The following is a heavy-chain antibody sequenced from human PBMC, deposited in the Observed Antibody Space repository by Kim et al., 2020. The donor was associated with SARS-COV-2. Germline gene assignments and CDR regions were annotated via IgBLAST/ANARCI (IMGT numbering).Heavy chain of an antibody. J-gene: IGHJ4*02. V-gene: IGHV1-69*13. Sequence: SVKVSCKASGGTFSSYAISWVRQAPGQGLEWMGGIIPIFGTANYAQKFQGRVTITADESTSTAYMELSSLRSEDTAVYYCARVFYYGSGSYSEFDYWGQGTLVTVSS. CDR2: IIPIFGTA. D-gene: IGHD3-10*01. CDR1: GGTFSSYA. CDR3: ARVFYYGSGSYSEFDY.